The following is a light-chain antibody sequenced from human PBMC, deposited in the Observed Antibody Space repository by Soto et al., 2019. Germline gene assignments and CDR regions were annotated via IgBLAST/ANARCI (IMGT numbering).Light chain of an antibody. V-gene: IGKV3-15*01. J-gene: IGKJ5*01. CDR2: SAS. Sequence: IVLTQSPATLSVSPGERATLSCRASQSVNRYLAWYQQKPNQAPRLLIYSASTRATGIPARFSGSGSETEFTLTIRSLQSEDFALYYCHQYNNWPPITFGQGTRLEIK. CDR3: HQYNNWPPIT. CDR1: QSVNRY.